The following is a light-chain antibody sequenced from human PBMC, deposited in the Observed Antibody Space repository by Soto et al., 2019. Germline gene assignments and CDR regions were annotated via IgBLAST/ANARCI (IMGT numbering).Light chain of an antibody. J-gene: IGKJ1*01. V-gene: IGKV3-20*01. CDR3: QQYGSTPRT. CDR1: QSFGSNY. CDR2: GAS. Sequence: EIVLTQFPGTLSFSPGERATLSCTASQSFGSNYFAWYQQKRGQAPRLLIYGASTRATGVPDRFSGSGSGTDFTLTISRLEPEDFAVYYCQQYGSTPRTFGQGTKVDIK.